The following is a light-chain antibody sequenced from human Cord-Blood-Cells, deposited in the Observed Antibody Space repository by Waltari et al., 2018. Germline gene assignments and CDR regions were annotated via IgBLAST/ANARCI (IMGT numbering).Light chain of an antibody. CDR1: QSISSY. CDR3: QQNYSTPYT. CDR2: AAS. J-gene: IGKJ2*01. Sequence: DIQMTPSPSSLSASVGARVTITCRASQSISSYLNWYQQKPGKAPKLLIYAASSLQSGVPSRFSGSGSGTDFTLTISSLQPEDFATYYCQQNYSTPYTFGQGTKLEIK. V-gene: IGKV1-39*01.